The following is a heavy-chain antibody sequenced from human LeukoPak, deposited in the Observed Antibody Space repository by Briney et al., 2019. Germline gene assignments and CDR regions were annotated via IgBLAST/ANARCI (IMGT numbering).Heavy chain of an antibody. CDR1: GGSVSGYY. V-gene: IGHV4-34*01. CDR3: ASGDSGSFYIAF. D-gene: IGHD3-10*01. J-gene: IGHJ4*02. Sequence: SETLSLTCAVYGGSVSGYYWSWIRQPPGKGLEWIGEINHSGSSNYNPAPESRVTISVDTSKNQISLRLSSVTAAGTAVYYCASGDSGSFYIAFGGQGTLVTVSS. CDR2: INHSGSS.